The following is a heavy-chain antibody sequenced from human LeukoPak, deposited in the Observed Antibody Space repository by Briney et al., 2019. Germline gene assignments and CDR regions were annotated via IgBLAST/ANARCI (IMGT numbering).Heavy chain of an antibody. CDR2: INPNSGGP. Sequence: ASVKVSCKASGYTFTGYYMHWVRQAPGQGLEWMGWINPNSGGPNYAQKFQGRVTMTSDTSISTAYMELSRLTSDDTAVYYCARGKTDYYDSTAYRFDPWGQGTPVTVSS. CDR1: GYTFTGYY. V-gene: IGHV1-2*02. D-gene: IGHD3-22*01. CDR3: ARGKTDYYDSTAYRFDP. J-gene: IGHJ5*02.